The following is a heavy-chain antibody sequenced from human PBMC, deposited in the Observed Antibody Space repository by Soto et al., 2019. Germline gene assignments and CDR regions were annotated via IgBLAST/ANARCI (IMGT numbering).Heavy chain of an antibody. J-gene: IGHJ4*02. Sequence: SGPTLVNPTQTLTLTCTFSGFSLSTSGVGVGWIRQPPGKALEWLALIYWDDDKRYSPSLKSRLTITKDTSKNQVVLTMTNMDPVDTATYYCAHSPIGYCSGGSCYRVGYFDYWGQGTLVTVSS. V-gene: IGHV2-5*02. CDR2: IYWDDDK. CDR3: AHSPIGYCSGGSCYRVGYFDY. CDR1: GFSLSTSGVG. D-gene: IGHD2-15*01.